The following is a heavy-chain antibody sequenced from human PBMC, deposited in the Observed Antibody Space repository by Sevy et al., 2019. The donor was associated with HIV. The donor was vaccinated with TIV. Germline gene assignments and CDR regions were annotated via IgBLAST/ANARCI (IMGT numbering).Heavy chain of an antibody. CDR3: AKSGRSGGTCAYS. Sequence: GGSLRLSCAASGFTFSSYSMNWVRQAPGKGLEWVSHISSSGSSIYYADSVKGRFTISRDNAKNSLYLQMNSLRAEDTAVYYCAKSGRSGGTCAYSWGQGTLVTVSS. CDR2: ISSSGSSI. D-gene: IGHD2-15*01. J-gene: IGHJ5*02. V-gene: IGHV3-48*04. CDR1: GFTFSSYS.